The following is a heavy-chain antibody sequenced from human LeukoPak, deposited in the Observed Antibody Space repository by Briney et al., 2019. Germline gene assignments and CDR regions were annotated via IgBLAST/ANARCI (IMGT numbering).Heavy chain of an antibody. CDR2: IYYSGST. CDR3: ARVPVAALYYFDY. V-gene: IGHV4-59*01. D-gene: IGHD2-15*01. J-gene: IGHJ4*02. Sequence: SETLSLTCTVSGGSISSYYWSWIRQPPGKGLEWIGYIYYSGSTNYNPSLKSRVTTSVDTSKNQFSLKLSSVTAADTAVYYCARVPVAALYYFDYWGQGTLVTVSS. CDR1: GGSISSYY.